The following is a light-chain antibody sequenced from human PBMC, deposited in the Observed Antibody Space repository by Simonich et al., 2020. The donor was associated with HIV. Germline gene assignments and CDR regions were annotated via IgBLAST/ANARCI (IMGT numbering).Light chain of an antibody. CDR2: WAS. V-gene: IGKV4-1*01. J-gene: IGKJ2*01. CDR3: QQYYDTPYT. CDR1: QRVLYSSNNKNY. Sequence: DIVMTQSPDSLAVSLGERATINCKSSQRVLYSSNNKNYLALFQQKPGPPPKLLIYWASTRESGVPDRFSGSGSGTDFTLTISSLQAEDVAVYYCQQYYDTPYTFGQGTKLEI.